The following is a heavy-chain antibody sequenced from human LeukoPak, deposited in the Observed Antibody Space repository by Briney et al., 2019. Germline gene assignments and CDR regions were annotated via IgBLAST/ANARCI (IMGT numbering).Heavy chain of an antibody. CDR1: GFTFSSYA. J-gene: IGHJ4*02. V-gene: IGHV3-30-3*01. D-gene: IGHD3-10*01. CDR2: ISYDGSNK. CDR3: ARDGDYYGSGSYGDY. Sequence: GGSLRLSCAASGFTFSSYAMHWVRQAPGKGLEWVAVISYDGSNKYYADSVKGRFTISRDNSKNTLYLQMNSLRAEDTAVYYCARDGDYYGSGSYGDYWGQGTLVTVSS.